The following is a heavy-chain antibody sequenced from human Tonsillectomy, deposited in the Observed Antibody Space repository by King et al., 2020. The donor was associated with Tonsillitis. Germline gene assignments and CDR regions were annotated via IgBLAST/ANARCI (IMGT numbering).Heavy chain of an antibody. CDR3: ARPSTSLLSSGDYYFVMDV. J-gene: IGHJ6*02. D-gene: IGHD3-10*02. CDR2: IIPIYNTT. V-gene: IGHV1-69*01. CDR1: GGTFSSNA. Sequence: QLVQSGAEVKKPGSSVKVSCKASGGTFSSNAISWVRQAPGQGLEWMGGIIPIYNTTNFEQKFQGRVTITADESTSTAYMELSNLKSEDTAVYFCARPSTSLLSSGDYYFVMDVWGQGTTVTVSS.